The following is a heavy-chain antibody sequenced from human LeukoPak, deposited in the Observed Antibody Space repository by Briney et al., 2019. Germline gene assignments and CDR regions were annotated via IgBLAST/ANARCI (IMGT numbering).Heavy chain of an antibody. CDR2: ISGSGGST. CDR3: ARDRRLDRKKYSSSWGEFDY. J-gene: IGHJ4*02. CDR1: GFTFSSYA. V-gene: IGHV3-23*01. Sequence: PGGSLRLSCAASGFTFSSYAMSWVRQAPGKGLEWVSAISGSGGSTYYADSVKGRFTISRDNSKNTLYLQMNSLRAEDTAVYYCARDRRLDRKKYSSSWGEFDYWGQGTLVTVSS. D-gene: IGHD6-13*01.